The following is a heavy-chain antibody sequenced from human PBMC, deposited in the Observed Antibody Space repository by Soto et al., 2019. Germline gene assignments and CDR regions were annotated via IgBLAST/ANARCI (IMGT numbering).Heavy chain of an antibody. CDR3: ARDPGIVVVPANWFDP. V-gene: IGHV3-48*01. J-gene: IGHJ5*02. D-gene: IGHD2-2*01. CDR2: ISSSSSTI. CDR1: GFTFSSYS. Sequence: GSLRLSCAASGFTFSSYSMNWVRQAPGKGLEWVSYISSSSSTIYYADSVKGRFTISRDNAKNSLYLQMNSLRAEDTAVYYCARDPGIVVVPANWFDPWGQGTLVTVSS.